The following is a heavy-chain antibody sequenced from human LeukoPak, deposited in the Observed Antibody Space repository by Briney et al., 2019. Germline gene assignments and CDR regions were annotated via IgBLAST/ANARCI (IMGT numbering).Heavy chain of an antibody. D-gene: IGHD1-26*01. V-gene: IGHV3-33*01. CDR3: ARGFPKREWGLLF. CDR2: IWYAGSNK. J-gene: IGHJ4*02. CDR1: GFTFSSYG. Sequence: GGSLRLSCAASGFTFSSYGMPWVRQAPGKGLEWVAAIWYAGSNKYYADSVKGRFTISRDNSKNTLYLQMTSLRAEDTAVYYCARGFPKREWGLLFWGQGTLVTVSS.